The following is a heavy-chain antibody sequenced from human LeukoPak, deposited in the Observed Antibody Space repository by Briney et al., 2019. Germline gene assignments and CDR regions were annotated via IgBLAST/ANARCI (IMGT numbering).Heavy chain of an antibody. CDR3: ARENWYYDY. Sequence: GASVKVSCNTSGYSFTNYHMHWVRLAPGQGLEWMGHIYPNTGGTSYAQRFQGRVTMTSDTSVSTVYMELSSLISDDTAAYYCARENWYYDYGGQGTLVTVSS. D-gene: IGHD1-7*01. CDR1: GYSFTNYH. V-gene: IGHV1-2*06. CDR2: IYPNTGGT. J-gene: IGHJ4*02.